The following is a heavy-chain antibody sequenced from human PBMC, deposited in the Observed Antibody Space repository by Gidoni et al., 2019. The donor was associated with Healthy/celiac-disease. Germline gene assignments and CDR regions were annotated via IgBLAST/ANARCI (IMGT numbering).Heavy chain of an antibody. V-gene: IGHV4-4*02. CDR1: GGSICSSNW. CDR3: ARVSVWGSYRYSAFDY. Sequence: QVQLQESGPGLVKPSGTLSLTCAVSGGSICSSNWWSWVRQPPGKGLEWIGEIYHSGSTNYNPSLKSRVTRSVDKSKNQFSLKLSSVTAADTAVYYCARVSVWGSYRYSAFDYWGQGTLVTVSS. D-gene: IGHD3-16*02. J-gene: IGHJ4*02. CDR2: IYHSGST.